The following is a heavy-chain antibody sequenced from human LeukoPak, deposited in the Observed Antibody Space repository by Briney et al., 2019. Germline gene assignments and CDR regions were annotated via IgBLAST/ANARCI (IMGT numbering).Heavy chain of an antibody. CDR3: AKVGPLIVLMVYASGYFDY. CDR1: GFTFSSSA. J-gene: IGHJ4*02. V-gene: IGHV3-23*01. Sequence: GGSLRLSCAASGFTFSSSALSWVRQAPGKGLEWVSSISGSGKGRYYADSVKGRFTISRDNSKNTLYLQMNSLRAEDTAVYYCAKVGPLIVLMVYASGYFDYWGQGTLVTVSS. CDR2: ISGSGKGR. D-gene: IGHD2-8*01.